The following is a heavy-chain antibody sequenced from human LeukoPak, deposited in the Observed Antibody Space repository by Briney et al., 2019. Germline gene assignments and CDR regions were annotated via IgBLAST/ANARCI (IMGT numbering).Heavy chain of an antibody. CDR1: GFDFDNYW. V-gene: IGHV3-7*04. CDR3: SRGQGCAY. D-gene: IGHD2-8*01. J-gene: IGHJ4*02. Sequence: PGGSLRLSCAASGFDFDNYWMTWVRQAPGKGLEWVANMNQDGSEQYYVDSVKGRFTISRDNGKKSLYLQMNSLRAEDTAVYYCSRGQGCAYWGQGTLVTASS. CDR2: MNQDGSEQ.